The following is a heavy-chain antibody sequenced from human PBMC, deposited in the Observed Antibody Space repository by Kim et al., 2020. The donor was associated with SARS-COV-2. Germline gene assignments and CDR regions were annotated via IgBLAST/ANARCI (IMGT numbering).Heavy chain of an antibody. D-gene: IGHD4-17*01. J-gene: IGHJ5*02. CDR1: GYTFTGYY. V-gene: IGHV1-2*02. CDR3: AREEQGVYGGNSDDWFDP. Sequence: ASVKVSCKASGYTFTGYYMHWVRQAPGQGLEWMGWINPNSGGTNYAQKFQGRVTMTRDTSISTAYMELSRLRSDDTAVYYCAREEQGVYGGNSDDWFDPWGQGTLVTVSS. CDR2: INPNSGGT.